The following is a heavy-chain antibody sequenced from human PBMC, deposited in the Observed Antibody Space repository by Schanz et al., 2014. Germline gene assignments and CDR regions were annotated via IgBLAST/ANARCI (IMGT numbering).Heavy chain of an antibody. Sequence: QVQLQESGPGLVKPSETLSLTCTVSGGSIRGYYCSWIRQPPGKGLEWIGYVHSSGSTNYNSSLKSRVTITEDPSKNQFSRKLGSVTAADTAVYYCARHLPGGYNNHGWFDPWGQGTLVTVSS. D-gene: IGHD4-4*01. CDR3: ARHLPGGYNNHGWFDP. V-gene: IGHV4-59*08. CDR1: GGSIRGYY. CDR2: VHSSGST. J-gene: IGHJ5*02.